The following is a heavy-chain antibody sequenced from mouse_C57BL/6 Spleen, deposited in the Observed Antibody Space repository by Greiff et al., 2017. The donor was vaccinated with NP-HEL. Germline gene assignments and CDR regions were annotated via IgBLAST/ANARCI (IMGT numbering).Heavy chain of an antibody. J-gene: IGHJ2*01. CDR3: TREGIYDGYYEY. Sequence: QVQLKQSGAELVRPGASVTLSCKASGYTFTDYEMHWVKQTPVHGLEWIGAIDPETGGTAYNQKFKGKAILTADKSSSTAYMELRSLTSEDSAVYYCTREGIYDGYYEYWGQGTTLTVSS. CDR1: GYTFTDYE. CDR2: IDPETGGT. D-gene: IGHD2-3*01. V-gene: IGHV1-15*01.